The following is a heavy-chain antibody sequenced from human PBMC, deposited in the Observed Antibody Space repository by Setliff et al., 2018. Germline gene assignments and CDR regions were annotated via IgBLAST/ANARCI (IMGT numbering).Heavy chain of an antibody. Sequence: SETLSLTCTVYGGSLSNYYWSWIRQPPGKGLEWIGEINHYGSTKYKSSLKSRVTISVDTSKNQFSLKLNSVTAADTAVYYCARRWNFGPYGSGIHDGFDMWGQGTMVTVSS. CDR2: INHYGST. CDR3: ARRWNFGPYGSGIHDGFDM. CDR1: GGSLSNYY. V-gene: IGHV4-34*01. D-gene: IGHD3-10*01. J-gene: IGHJ3*02.